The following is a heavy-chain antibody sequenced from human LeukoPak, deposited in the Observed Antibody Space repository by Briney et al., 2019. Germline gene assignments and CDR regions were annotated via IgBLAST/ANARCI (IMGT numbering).Heavy chain of an antibody. V-gene: IGHV1-69*06. CDR2: IIPIFGTA. CDR1: GGTFGSYA. Sequence: ASVKVSCKASGGTFGSYAISWVRQAPGQGLEWMGGIIPIFGTANYAQKFQGRVTITADKSTSTAYMELSSLRSEDTAVYYCARARIAVAYDAFDIWGQGTMVTVSS. J-gene: IGHJ3*02. CDR3: ARARIAVAYDAFDI. D-gene: IGHD6-19*01.